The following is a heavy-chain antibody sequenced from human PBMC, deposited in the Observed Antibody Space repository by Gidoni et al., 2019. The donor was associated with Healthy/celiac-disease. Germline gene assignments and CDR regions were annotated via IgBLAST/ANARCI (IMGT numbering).Heavy chain of an antibody. D-gene: IGHD2-21*02. V-gene: IGHV3-20*01. J-gene: IGHJ4*02. Sequence: EVQLVESGGGVVRTGGARGVSCGAAGFAFDDYGMRWVRQVPGKGLEWVSGINWNGGSTGYADSVKGRFTISRDNAKNSLYLQMNSLRAEDTALYHCARVDRGWVTLPDYWGQGTLVTVSS. CDR3: ARVDRGWVTLPDY. CDR2: INWNGGST. CDR1: GFAFDDYG.